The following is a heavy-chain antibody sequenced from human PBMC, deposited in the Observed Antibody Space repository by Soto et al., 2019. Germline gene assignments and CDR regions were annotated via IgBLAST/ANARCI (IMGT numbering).Heavy chain of an antibody. Sequence: QVQLVESGGGVVQPGRSLRLSCAASGFSFSSYGMNWVRQAPGKGLEWVALIWYDGSNKYYADSVKGRFTISRDNSKNTLYREMTSVRAEDTAVYYCGRGGYCSSGSCYFFGYWGQGTLVTVSS. J-gene: IGHJ4*02. CDR1: GFSFSSYG. D-gene: IGHD2-15*01. CDR3: GRGGYCSSGSCYFFGY. CDR2: IWYDGSNK. V-gene: IGHV3-33*01.